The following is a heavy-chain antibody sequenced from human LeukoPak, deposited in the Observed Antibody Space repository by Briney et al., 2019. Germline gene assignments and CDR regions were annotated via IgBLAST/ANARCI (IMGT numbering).Heavy chain of an antibody. Sequence: PSETLSLTCTVSGGSIRSYYWSWIRQPPGKGLEWIGYIYYSGSTNYNPSLKSRVTISVDTSKNQFSLKLSSVTAADTAVYYCARDGGDTWGQGTLVTVSS. CDR1: GGSIRSYY. CDR2: IYYSGST. J-gene: IGHJ5*02. CDR3: ARDGGDT. V-gene: IGHV4-59*01. D-gene: IGHD2-15*01.